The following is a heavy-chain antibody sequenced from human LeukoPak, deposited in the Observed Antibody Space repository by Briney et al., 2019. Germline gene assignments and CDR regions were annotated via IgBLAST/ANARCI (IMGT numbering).Heavy chain of an antibody. D-gene: IGHD3-10*01. CDR3: ARARITMVRGSALTPDY. V-gene: IGHV1-3*01. CDR1: GYTFTSYA. CDR2: INAGNGNT. J-gene: IGHJ4*02. Sequence: ASVKVSCKASGYTFTSYAMHWMRQAPGQRLEWMGWINAGNGNTKYSQKFQGRVTITRDTSASTAYMELSSLRSEDTAVYYCARARITMVRGSALTPDYWGQGTLVTVSS.